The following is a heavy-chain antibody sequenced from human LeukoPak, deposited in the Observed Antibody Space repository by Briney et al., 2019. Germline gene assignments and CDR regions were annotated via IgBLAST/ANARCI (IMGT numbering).Heavy chain of an antibody. J-gene: IGHJ4*02. D-gene: IGHD3-3*01. CDR3: AKVGTSGSSYYDFWSANY. V-gene: IGHV3-23*01. Sequence: GGTLRLSCAASGFTFSSYAMGWVRQAPGKGLEWVSSISGSGGSTYYADSVKGRFTISRESSKNTQYLQINSLRAEDTAVYYCAKVGTSGSSYYDFWSANYWGQGTLVTVSS. CDR2: ISGSGGST. CDR1: GFTFSSYA.